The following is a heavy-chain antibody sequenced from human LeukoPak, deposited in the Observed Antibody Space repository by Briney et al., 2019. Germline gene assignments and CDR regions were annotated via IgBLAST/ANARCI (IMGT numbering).Heavy chain of an antibody. D-gene: IGHD2/OR15-2a*01. V-gene: IGHV4-59*01. CDR2: IYYSGST. CDR1: GGSISSYY. CDR3: ARLARQNIVREFDY. J-gene: IGHJ4*02. Sequence: SETLSLTCTVSGGSISSYYWSWIRQPPGKGLEWIGYIYYSGSTNYNPSLKSRVTISVDTSKNQFSLKLSSVTAADTAVYYCARLARQNIVREFDYWGQGTLVTVSS.